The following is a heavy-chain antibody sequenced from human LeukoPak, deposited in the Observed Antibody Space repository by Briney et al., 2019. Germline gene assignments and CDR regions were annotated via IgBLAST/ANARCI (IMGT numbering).Heavy chain of an antibody. D-gene: IGHD5-24*01. CDR1: GYTFTSYG. J-gene: IGHJ5*02. CDR3: ARDNSVRDEAWWFNP. Sequence: GASVKVSCKASGYTFTSYGLSWVRQAPGQGLEWMGWISDSNNKTNYAQNLQGRVTMTTDTSTSTAYLELSSLRSDDTAVYYCARDNSVRDEAWWFNPWGQGTLVTVSS. V-gene: IGHV1-18*01. CDR2: ISDSNNKT.